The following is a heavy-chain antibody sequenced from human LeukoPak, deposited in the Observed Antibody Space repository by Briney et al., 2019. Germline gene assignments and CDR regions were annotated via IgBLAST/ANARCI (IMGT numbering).Heavy chain of an antibody. CDR2: IKSKTDGGTT. V-gene: IGHV3-15*01. CDR1: GFTFSNAW. J-gene: IGHJ4*02. CDR3: TTEGEMATNLDY. D-gene: IGHD5-24*01. Sequence: PGGSLRLSCAASGFTFSNAWMSWVRQAPGKGLEWVGRIKSKTDGGTTDYAAPVKGRITISRDDSKNTLYLQMNSLKTEDTAVYYCTTEGEMATNLDYWGQGTLVTVSS.